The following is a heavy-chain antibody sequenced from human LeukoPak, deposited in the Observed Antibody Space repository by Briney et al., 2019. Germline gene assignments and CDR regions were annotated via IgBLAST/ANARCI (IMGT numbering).Heavy chain of an antibody. D-gene: IGHD2-15*01. CDR1: GFTFSTYS. CDR3: ARDPRGHCSGGSCHKPYYFDY. Sequence: GGSLRLSCAASGFTFSTYSMNWVRQAPGKGLEWVSYISSSGTIYYADSVKGRFTISSDNAKNSLYLQMNSLRAEDTAVYYCARDPRGHCSGGSCHKPYYFDYWGQGTLVTVSS. CDR2: ISSSGTI. J-gene: IGHJ4*02. V-gene: IGHV3-48*01.